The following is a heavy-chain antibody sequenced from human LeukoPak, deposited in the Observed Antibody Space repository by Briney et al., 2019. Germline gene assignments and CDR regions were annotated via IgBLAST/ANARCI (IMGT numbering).Heavy chain of an antibody. V-gene: IGHV1-8*03. D-gene: IGHD1-26*01. Sequence: ASVKVSCKASGYTFTSYDINWVRLATGQGLEWMGWMNPNSGNTGYAQKFQGRVTITRNTSISTAYMELSSLRSEDTAVYYCARYSGSYYYFDYWGQGTLVTVSS. CDR1: GYTFTSYD. CDR2: MNPNSGNT. CDR3: ARYSGSYYYFDY. J-gene: IGHJ4*02.